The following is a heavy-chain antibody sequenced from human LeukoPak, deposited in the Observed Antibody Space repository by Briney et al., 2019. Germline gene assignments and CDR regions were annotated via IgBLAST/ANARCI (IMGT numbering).Heavy chain of an antibody. Sequence: NPGGSLRLSCAAAGFTFSNAWMSWVRRAPGKGLDWVGRIKTKTNGGTADYSPPVKGGFTISRDDSKNTLYLQMNSLKTDDTAVYYCATEGFTYGYHGIDIWGQGTIVTVSS. CDR3: ATEGFTYGYHGIDI. D-gene: IGHD5-18*01. CDR1: GFTFSNAW. J-gene: IGHJ3*02. CDR2: IKTKTNGGTA. V-gene: IGHV3-15*01.